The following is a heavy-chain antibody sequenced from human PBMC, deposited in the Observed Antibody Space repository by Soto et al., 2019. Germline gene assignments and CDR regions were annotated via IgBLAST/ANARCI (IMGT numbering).Heavy chain of an antibody. CDR1: GFTFSSYS. Sequence: EVQLVESGGGLVQPGGSLRLSCVASGFTFSSYSLNWVRQAPGKGLEWVSYISSSSGTIYYADSVKGRFTISRDNAENSLYLQMNSLRDDDTAVYYCAREDPWSANADDMDVWGQGTTFTVSS. CDR2: ISSSSGTI. D-gene: IGHD3-3*01. J-gene: IGHJ6*02. V-gene: IGHV3-48*02. CDR3: AREDPWSANADDMDV.